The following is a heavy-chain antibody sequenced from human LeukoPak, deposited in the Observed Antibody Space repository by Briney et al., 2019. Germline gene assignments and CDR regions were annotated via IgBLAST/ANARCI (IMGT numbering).Heavy chain of an antibody. CDR3: AKPFTIIAAAGSRGEDY. Sequence: HPGGSPRLSCAASGFTFSSYAMSWVRQAPGKGLEWVSAISGSGGSTYYADSVKGRFTISRDNSKNTLYLQMNSLRAEDTAVYYCAKPFTIIAAAGSRGEDYWGQGTLVTVSS. D-gene: IGHD6-13*01. J-gene: IGHJ4*02. CDR1: GFTFSSYA. CDR2: ISGSGGST. V-gene: IGHV3-23*01.